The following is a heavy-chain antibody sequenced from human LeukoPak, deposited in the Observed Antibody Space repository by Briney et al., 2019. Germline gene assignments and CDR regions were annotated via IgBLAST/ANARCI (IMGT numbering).Heavy chain of an antibody. Sequence: GGSLRLSCAASGFTFSGSGMHWVRQAPGKGREWVALISNDGASRYYADSVKGRFTISRDNSKNTVYPQVNSLKAEDTAVYYCAKDLSTLSIIFDSWGQGTLVTVSS. J-gene: IGHJ4*02. CDR1: GFTFSGSG. V-gene: IGHV3-30*18. CDR2: ISNDGASR. D-gene: IGHD6-6*01. CDR3: AKDLSTLSIIFDS.